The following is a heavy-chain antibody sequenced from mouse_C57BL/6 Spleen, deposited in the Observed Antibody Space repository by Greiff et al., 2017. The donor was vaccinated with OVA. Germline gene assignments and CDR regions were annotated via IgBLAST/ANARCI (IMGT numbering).Heavy chain of an antibody. Sequence: QVQLQQPGAELVRPGSSVKLSCKASGYTFTSYWMDWVKQRPGQGLEWIGNIYPSDSETHYNQKFKDKATLTVDKSSSTAYMQLSSLTSEDSAVYYGAGEGGAWFAYWGQGTLVTVSA. J-gene: IGHJ3*01. D-gene: IGHD1-1*02. V-gene: IGHV1-61*01. CDR3: AGEGGAWFAY. CDR2: IYPSDSET. CDR1: GYTFTSYW.